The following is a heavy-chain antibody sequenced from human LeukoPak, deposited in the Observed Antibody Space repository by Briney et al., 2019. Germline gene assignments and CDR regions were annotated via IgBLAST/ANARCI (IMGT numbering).Heavy chain of an antibody. D-gene: IGHD2-2*01. J-gene: IGHJ4*02. V-gene: IGHV3-23*01. CDR2: ISGSGGST. CDR1: GFTFSSYS. Sequence: GGSLRLSCAASGFTFSSYSMSWVRQAPGKGLEWVSAISGSGGSTYYADSVKGRFTISRDNSKNTLYLQMNSLRAEDTAVYYCAKDPEPYCSSTSCLSFFDYWGQGTLVTISS. CDR3: AKDPEPYCSSTSCLSFFDY.